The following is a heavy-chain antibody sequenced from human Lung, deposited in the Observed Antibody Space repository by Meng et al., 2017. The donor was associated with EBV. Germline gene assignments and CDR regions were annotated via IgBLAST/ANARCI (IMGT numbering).Heavy chain of an antibody. Sequence: VQLVKSGSELKKPGASVKVSCKASGYTFTSYAMNWVRQAPGQGLEWMGWISGYNGNTNYAQKLQGRVTMTTDTSTSTAYMELRSLRSDDTAVYYCAREADGATFDYWGQGTLVTASS. CDR1: GYTFTSYA. CDR2: ISGYNGNT. CDR3: AREADGATFDY. J-gene: IGHJ4*02. V-gene: IGHV1-18*01. D-gene: IGHD1-26*01.